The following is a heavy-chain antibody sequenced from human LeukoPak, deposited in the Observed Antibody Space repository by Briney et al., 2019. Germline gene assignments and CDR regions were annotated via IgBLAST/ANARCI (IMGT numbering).Heavy chain of an antibody. V-gene: IGHV3-9*01. D-gene: IGHD2-2*01. J-gene: IGHJ6*02. CDR1: GFTFDDYA. Sequence: GGSLRLSCAASGFTFDDYATHWVRQVPGKGLEWASTISWKSDIIGYADSVKGRFTISRDNAKSSLYLQMNSLRVEDTALYYCVKSFYASPPAGMDVWGQGTTVTVSS. CDR2: ISWKSDII. CDR3: VKSFYASPPAGMDV.